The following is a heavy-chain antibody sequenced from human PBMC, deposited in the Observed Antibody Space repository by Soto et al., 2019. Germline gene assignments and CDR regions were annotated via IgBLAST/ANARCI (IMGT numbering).Heavy chain of an antibody. D-gene: IGHD6-19*01. V-gene: IGHV4-59*01. Sequence: SVTLSLTCTVAGGSMIDNYWSWIRQPPGKGLEYIGYIYYNGNTNYNPSLKSRVTISVDTSKNQFSLKLTSVAAADTAVYFCARGGWYVDYWGQGILVTVSS. J-gene: IGHJ4*02. CDR1: GGSMIDNY. CDR2: IYYNGNT. CDR3: ARGGWYVDY.